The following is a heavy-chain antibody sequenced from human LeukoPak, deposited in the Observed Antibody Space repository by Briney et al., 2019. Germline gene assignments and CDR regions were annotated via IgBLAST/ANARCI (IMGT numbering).Heavy chain of an antibody. J-gene: IGHJ4*02. V-gene: IGHV1-46*01. CDR2: INPITGGT. D-gene: IGHD3-10*01. Sequence: ASVRVSCKASGYTFTNHYINWVRQAPGQGLEWMGIINPITGGTDSAQKFQDRVTLTRDTSTTTFYMELGRLRSEDTAVYYCARSEYYGAGSFDYWGQGTLVTVSP. CDR3: ARSEYYGAGSFDY. CDR1: GYTFTNHY.